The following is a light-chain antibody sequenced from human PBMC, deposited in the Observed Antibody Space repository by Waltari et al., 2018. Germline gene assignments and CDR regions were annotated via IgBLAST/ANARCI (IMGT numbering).Light chain of an antibody. Sequence: DIVMTQSPDSLAMSLGERATINCRSSRSILSSANNKNYLGWYQKKPWQPPKLLFYWASTRQSGVPYRFSASGSGTDFSLTISSLQAEDVAVYYCQEYYTIPPWAFGQGTKVEIK. CDR1: RSILSSANNKNY. CDR3: QEYYTIPPWA. J-gene: IGKJ1*01. V-gene: IGKV4-1*01. CDR2: WAS.